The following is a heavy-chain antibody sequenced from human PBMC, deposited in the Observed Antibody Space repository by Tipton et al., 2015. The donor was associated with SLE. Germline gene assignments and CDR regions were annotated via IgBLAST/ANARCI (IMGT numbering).Heavy chain of an antibody. D-gene: IGHD3-22*01. V-gene: IGHV3-23*01. J-gene: IGHJ3*02. CDR3: AKDWAYYYDSSGYPDAFDI. Sequence: GSLRLSCAASGFTVSSNYMSWVRQAPGKGLEWVSGISGSGGSTYYADSVKGRFTISRDNAKNSLYLQMNSLRAEDTAVYYCAKDWAYYYDSSGYPDAFDIWGQGTMVTVSS. CDR2: ISGSGGST. CDR1: GFTVSSNY.